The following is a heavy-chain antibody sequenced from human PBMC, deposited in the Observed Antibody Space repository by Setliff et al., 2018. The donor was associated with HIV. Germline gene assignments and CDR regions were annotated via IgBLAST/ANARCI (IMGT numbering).Heavy chain of an antibody. J-gene: IGHJ3*01. CDR3: ARGLPADGYAFDL. CDR2: INVHNGDT. Sequence: ASVKVSCKASGYRFCSYGITWVRHAPGQGLEWMGWINVHNGDTKFAQRFLDRLTMTTDTSTTTAYMDLRSLRSDDTAVYYCARGLPADGYAFDLWGQGTMVTV. CDR1: GYRFCSYG. D-gene: IGHD6-13*01. V-gene: IGHV1-18*01.